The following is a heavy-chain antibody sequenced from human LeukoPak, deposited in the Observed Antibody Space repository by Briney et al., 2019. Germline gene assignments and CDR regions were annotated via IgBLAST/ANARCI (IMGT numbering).Heavy chain of an antibody. V-gene: IGHV5-51*01. CDR3: ARLKLGIVGAKQSDAFDI. CDR1: GYSFTSYW. J-gene: IGHJ3*02. D-gene: IGHD1-26*01. Sequence: PGESLKISCKGSGYSFTSYWIGWVRQMPGKGLEWMGIIYPGDSDTRYSPSFQGQVTISADKSISTAYLQWSSLKASDTAMYYCARLKLGIVGAKQSDAFDIWGQGTMVTVSS. CDR2: IYPGDSDT.